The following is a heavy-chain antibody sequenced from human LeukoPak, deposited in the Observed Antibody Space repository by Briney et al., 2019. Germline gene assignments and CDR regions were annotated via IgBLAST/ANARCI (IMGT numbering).Heavy chain of an antibody. J-gene: IGHJ4*02. CDR2: INHSGST. CDR1: GGSFSGYY. CDR3: ARGFHSYGFDY. V-gene: IGHV4-34*01. Sequence: SETLSLTCAVYGGSFSGYYWSWIRQPPGKGLEWIGEINHSGSTNYNPSLKSRVTISVDTSKNQFSLKLSSVTAADTAVYYCARGFHSYGFDYWGQGTLVTVSS. D-gene: IGHD5-18*01.